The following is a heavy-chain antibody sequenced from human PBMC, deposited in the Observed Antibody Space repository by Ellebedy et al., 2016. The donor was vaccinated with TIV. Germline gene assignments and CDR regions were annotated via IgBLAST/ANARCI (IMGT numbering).Heavy chain of an antibody. V-gene: IGHV4-34*01. D-gene: IGHD1-26*01. J-gene: IGHJ5*02. Sequence: GSLRLXXAVYGGSFSGYYWSWIRQPPGKGLEWIGEINHSGSTNYNPSLKSRVTISVDTSKNQFSLKLSSVTAADTAVYYCARGHGWELLHWFDPWGQGTLVTVSS. CDR2: INHSGST. CDR1: GGSFSGYY. CDR3: ARGHGWELLHWFDP.